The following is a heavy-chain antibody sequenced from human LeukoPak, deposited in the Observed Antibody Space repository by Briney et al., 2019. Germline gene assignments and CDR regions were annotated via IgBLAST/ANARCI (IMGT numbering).Heavy chain of an antibody. CDR3: ARGLGDYDAFDV. V-gene: IGHV3-21*01. CDR2: ISGGGSYI. CDR1: SFTFSSYS. D-gene: IGHD4-17*01. J-gene: IGHJ3*01. Sequence: RGPLRLSCSVSSFTFSSYSMNWVRQAPGKGLQWVSSISGGGSYIFYADSVEGRFSVSRDNAKNSVFLQMNSLRAEDTAVYYCARGLGDYDAFDVWGHGTRVTVAS.